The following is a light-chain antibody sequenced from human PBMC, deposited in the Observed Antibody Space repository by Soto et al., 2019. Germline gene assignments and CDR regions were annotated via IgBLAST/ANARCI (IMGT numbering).Light chain of an antibody. Sequence: QSALTQPPSASGSPGQSVTISCTGTSSDVGGYNYVSWYQQHPGKAPKLMIYEVSERPSGVPDRFSGSKSGNTASLTVSGLQAEDEANYYCSSFAGSLYVIFGGGTNLTVL. J-gene: IGLJ2*01. CDR1: SSDVGGYNY. CDR3: SSFAGSLYVI. V-gene: IGLV2-8*01. CDR2: EVS.